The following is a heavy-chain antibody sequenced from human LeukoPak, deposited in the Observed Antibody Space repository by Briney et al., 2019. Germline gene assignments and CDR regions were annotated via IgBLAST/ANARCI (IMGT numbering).Heavy chain of an antibody. CDR1: GGSFSGYY. CDR2: INHSGST. D-gene: IGHD3-10*01. V-gene: IGHV4-34*01. CDR3: XRVXYYYGSGTDY. J-gene: IGHJ4*02. Sequence: SETLSLTCAVYGGSFSGYYWSWIRQPPGKGLEWIGEINHSGSTNYNPSLKSRVTISVDTSKNQFSLKLSSVTAADTAVYYCXRVXYYYGSGTDYWGQGTLVTVSS.